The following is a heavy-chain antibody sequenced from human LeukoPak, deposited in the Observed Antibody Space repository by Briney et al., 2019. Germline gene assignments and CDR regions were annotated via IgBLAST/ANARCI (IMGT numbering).Heavy chain of an antibody. CDR3: ARGSGAYGDFDY. CDR1: GFSVSGNW. CDR2: INSDGSST. Sequence: GGSLRLSCAASGFSVSGNWMHWVRQAPGKGLVWVSRINSDGSSTNYADSARGRFTISRDNAKNTAYLQVNSLRVEDTAVYYCARGSGAYGDFDYWGQGALVTVSS. V-gene: IGHV3-74*01. D-gene: IGHD6-19*01. J-gene: IGHJ4*02.